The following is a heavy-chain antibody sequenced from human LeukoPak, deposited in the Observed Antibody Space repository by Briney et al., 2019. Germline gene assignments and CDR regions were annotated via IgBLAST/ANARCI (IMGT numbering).Heavy chain of an antibody. CDR1: GFTFSSYG. CDR2: IWYDGSNK. J-gene: IGHJ3*02. CDR3: AKSTYYYDSSGLTAFDI. Sequence: PGRSLRLSCAASGFTFSSYGMHWVRQAPGKGLEWVAVIWYDGSNKYYADSVKGRFTISRDNSKNTLYLQMSSLRAEDTAVYYCAKSTYYYDSSGLTAFDIWGQGTMVTVSS. V-gene: IGHV3-33*06. D-gene: IGHD3-22*01.